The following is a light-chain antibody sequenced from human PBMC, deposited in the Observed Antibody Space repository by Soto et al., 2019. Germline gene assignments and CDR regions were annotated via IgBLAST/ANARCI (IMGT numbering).Light chain of an antibody. CDR2: DAS. CDR3: QQYDNVPFT. Sequence: DIQMTQSPSSLSASVGDRVTIICQASQDITNYLNWYQQKPGKAPKLLIYDASNLETGVPSRFSGSGSGTHFRFTISSLQPEDIGTYYCQQYDNVPFTFGQGTRLEMK. V-gene: IGKV1-33*01. CDR1: QDITNY. J-gene: IGKJ5*01.